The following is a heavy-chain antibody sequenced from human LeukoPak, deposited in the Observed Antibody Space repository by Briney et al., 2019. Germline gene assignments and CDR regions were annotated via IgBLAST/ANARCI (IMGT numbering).Heavy chain of an antibody. V-gene: IGHV4-34*01. CDR3: ARGRGAYSSSWPRGSWFDP. J-gene: IGHJ5*02. Sequence: SETLSLICAVYGGSFSGYYWSWIRQPPGKGLEWIGEINHSGSTNYNPSLKSRVTISVDTSKNQFSLKLSSVTAADTAVYYCARGRGAYSSSWPRGSWFDPWGQGTLVTVSS. D-gene: IGHD6-13*01. CDR1: GGSFSGYY. CDR2: INHSGST.